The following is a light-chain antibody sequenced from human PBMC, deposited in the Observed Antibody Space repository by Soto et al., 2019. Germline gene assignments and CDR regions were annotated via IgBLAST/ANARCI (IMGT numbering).Light chain of an antibody. CDR3: QQYNNWHPVT. J-gene: IGKJ4*01. V-gene: IGKV3-15*01. Sequence: EIVMTQSPATLSVSPGERATLSCRASQSISSKLAWYQQKPGQAPTLLXYGASTRATGIPARFSGSGSGTEFTLTITSLQSEDFAVYYCQQYNNWHPVTFGGGTKVDIK. CDR1: QSISSK. CDR2: GAS.